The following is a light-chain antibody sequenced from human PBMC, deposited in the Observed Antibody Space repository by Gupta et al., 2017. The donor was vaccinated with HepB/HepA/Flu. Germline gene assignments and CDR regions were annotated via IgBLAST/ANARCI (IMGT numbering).Light chain of an antibody. V-gene: IGKV3-20*01. CDR2: GAS. CDR1: QSVSSSY. J-gene: IGKJ5*01. Sequence: EIVLTQSPGTLSLSPGERATLSCRASQSVSSSYLAWYQQKPGQAPRLLISGASSRATGIPDRFSGSGSGTDFILTISRLEPEDFAIYSCQQEGSSPITFGQGTLLDIK. CDR3: QQEGSSPIT.